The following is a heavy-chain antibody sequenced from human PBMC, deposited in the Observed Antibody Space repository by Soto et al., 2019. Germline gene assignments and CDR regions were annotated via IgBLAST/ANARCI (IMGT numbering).Heavy chain of an antibody. D-gene: IGHD4-17*01. CDR3: ARTTAVPNTLRSRYFFDY. V-gene: IGHV4-61*01. Sequence: PSETLSFTCSVSGGSVSNKTYYWSWIRQPPGKRLEWIGYVYYSGTTNYNPSLKSRVTISVDLSKNQFSLRLSSVTTADTALYYCARTTAVPNTLRSRYFFDYWGQGTLVTVSS. CDR1: GGSVSNKTYY. J-gene: IGHJ4*02. CDR2: VYYSGTT.